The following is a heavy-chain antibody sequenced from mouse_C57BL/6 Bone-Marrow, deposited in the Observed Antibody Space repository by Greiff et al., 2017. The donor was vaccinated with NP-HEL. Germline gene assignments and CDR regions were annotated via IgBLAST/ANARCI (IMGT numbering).Heavy chain of an antibody. CDR1: GFTFSVYY. Sequence: EVKLMESEGGLVQPGSSMKLSCTASGFTFSVYYMAWVRQVPEKGLEWVANINYDGSSTYYLDSLKSRFIISRDNAKNILYLQMRSLKSEDTATYYCAREGGLRRRTYAMDYWGQGTSVTVSS. CDR2: INYDGSST. J-gene: IGHJ4*01. CDR3: AREGGLRRRTYAMDY. V-gene: IGHV5-16*01. D-gene: IGHD2-4*01.